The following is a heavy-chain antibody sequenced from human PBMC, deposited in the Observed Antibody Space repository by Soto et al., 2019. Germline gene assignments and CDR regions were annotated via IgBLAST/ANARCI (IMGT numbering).Heavy chain of an antibody. D-gene: IGHD6-19*01. Sequence: QVQLVQSGAEVNKPGSSVKVSCKASGGTFSSYAISWVRQAPGQGLEWMGGIIPIFGTANYAQKFQGRVTIPADDSTSTGYMELSSLRSEDTAVYYCARDGISVAGTTDGFDPWGQGTLVTVSS. V-gene: IGHV1-69*01. CDR2: IIPIFGTA. CDR3: ARDGISVAGTTDGFDP. CDR1: GGTFSSYA. J-gene: IGHJ5*02.